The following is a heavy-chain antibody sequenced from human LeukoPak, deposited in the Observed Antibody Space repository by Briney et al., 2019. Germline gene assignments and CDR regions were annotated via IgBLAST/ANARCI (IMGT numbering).Heavy chain of an antibody. D-gene: IGHD6-13*01. CDR2: IYYTGNT. CDR1: GGSISSGGYS. J-gene: IGHJ5*02. V-gene: IGHV4-30-4*07. Sequence: SQTLSLTCAVSGGSISSGGYSWSWIRQPPGKAMEFIAYIYYTGNTYFNPSLKSRVTISVDTSKNQFSLKLSSVTAADTAVYYCARVLAAAGNNWFDPWGQGTLVTVSS. CDR3: ARVLAAAGNNWFDP.